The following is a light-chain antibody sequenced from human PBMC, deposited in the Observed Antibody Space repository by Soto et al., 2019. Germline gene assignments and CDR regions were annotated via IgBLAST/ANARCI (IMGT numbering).Light chain of an antibody. CDR1: SSDVGGYNY. CDR2: DVS. Sequence: QSALTQPASVSGSPGQSITISCTGTSSDVGGYNYVSWYQQHPGKAPKLMIYDVSNRPSGVSNRFSGSKPGNTASLTISGLQAEDEDDYYCSSYTSSTPYVFGTGTKVTVL. J-gene: IGLJ1*01. V-gene: IGLV2-14*01. CDR3: SSYTSSTPYV.